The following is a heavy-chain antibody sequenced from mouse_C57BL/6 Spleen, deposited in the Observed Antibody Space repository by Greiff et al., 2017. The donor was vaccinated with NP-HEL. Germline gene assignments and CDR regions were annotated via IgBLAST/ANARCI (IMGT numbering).Heavy chain of an antibody. V-gene: IGHV1-18*01. CDR2: INPNNGGT. CDR3: ARKGIDWFAY. J-gene: IGHJ3*01. D-gene: IGHD3-3*01. CDR1: GYTFTDYN. Sequence: EVQRVESGPELVKPGASVKIPCKASGYTFTDYNMDWVKQSHGKSLEWIGDINPNNGGTIYNQKFKGKATLTVDKSSSTAYMELRSLTSEDTAVYYCARKGIDWFAYWGQGTLVTVSA.